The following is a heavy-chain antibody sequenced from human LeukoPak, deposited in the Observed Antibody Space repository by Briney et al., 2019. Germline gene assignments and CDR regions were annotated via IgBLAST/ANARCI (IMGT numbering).Heavy chain of an antibody. CDR1: GFTFRNYE. CDR3: ARVNYYDSSGYYYEDDY. Sequence: GGSLRLSCAASGFTFRNYEMNWVRQAPGKGLEWISYIRGSGITIYYADSVKGRFTISRDNAKNSLYLQMNSLRAEDTAVYYCARVNYYDSSGYYYEDDYWGQGTLVTVSS. J-gene: IGHJ4*02. CDR2: IRGSGITI. D-gene: IGHD3-22*01. V-gene: IGHV3-48*03.